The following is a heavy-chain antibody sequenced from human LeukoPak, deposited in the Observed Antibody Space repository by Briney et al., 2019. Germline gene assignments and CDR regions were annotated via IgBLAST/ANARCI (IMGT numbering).Heavy chain of an antibody. V-gene: IGHV3-33*01. D-gene: IGHD4-23*01. J-gene: IGHJ4*02. CDR3: ARDEVYGGKTQICDY. CDR1: GFTFSSYG. CDR2: IWYDGSNK. Sequence: PGGSLRLSCTASGFTFSSYGMHWVRQAPGKGLEWVAVIWYDGSNKYYADSVKGRFTISRDYPKNTLYLQMNSLRAEDTAVYYCARDEVYGGKTQICDYWGQGTLVTVSS.